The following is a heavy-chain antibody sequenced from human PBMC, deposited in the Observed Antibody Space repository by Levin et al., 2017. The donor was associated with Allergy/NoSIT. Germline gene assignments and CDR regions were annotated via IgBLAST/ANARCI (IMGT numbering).Heavy chain of an antibody. CDR1: GGSFSGYY. Sequence: SETLSLTCAVYGGSFSGYYWSWIRQPPGKGLEWIGEINHSGSTNYNPSLKSRVTISVDTSKNQFSLKLSSVTAADTAVYYCARGFSYSSSWYIGDVYYYYYYMDVWGKGTTVTVSS. CDR3: ARGFSYSSSWYIGDVYYYYYYMDV. D-gene: IGHD6-13*01. CDR2: INHSGST. J-gene: IGHJ6*03. V-gene: IGHV4-34*01.